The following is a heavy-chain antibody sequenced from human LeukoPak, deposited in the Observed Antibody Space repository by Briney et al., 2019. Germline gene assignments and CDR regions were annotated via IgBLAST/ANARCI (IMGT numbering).Heavy chain of an antibody. V-gene: IGHV1-2*02. CDR3: ATVHGLF. J-gene: IGHJ4*02. CDR2: INPNSGGK. D-gene: IGHD3-22*01. CDR1: GYTFTGYY. Sequence: ASVKVSRKASGYTFTGYYMHWVRQAPGQGLEWMGWINPNSGGKNYAQKFQGRVTMTEDTSTDTAYMELSSLRSEDTAVYYCATVHGLFWGQGTLVTVSS.